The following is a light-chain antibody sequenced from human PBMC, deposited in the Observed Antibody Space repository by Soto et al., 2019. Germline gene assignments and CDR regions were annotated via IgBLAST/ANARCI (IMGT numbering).Light chain of an antibody. V-gene: IGLV2-14*03. CDR3: SSYKSGGTLV. J-gene: IGLJ2*01. Sequence: QSALTQPASVSGSPGQSITISCTGTNSDVGVSWYQQRPGKAPKLMIYDVSDRPSGVSDRFSGSRSVNAVSLTISGLQAEDEADYYCSSYKSGGTLVFGGGTKLTVL. CDR2: DVS. CDR1: NSDVGV.